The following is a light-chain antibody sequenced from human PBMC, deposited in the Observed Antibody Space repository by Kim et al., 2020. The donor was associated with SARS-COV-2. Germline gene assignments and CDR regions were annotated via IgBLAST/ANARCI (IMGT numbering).Light chain of an antibody. Sequence: LGTTGRITCQGASLRSYYASWYQQKPGQAPVLVIYGKNNRPSGIPDRFSGSSSGNTASLTITGAQAEDEADYYCNSRDSSGNHLYVFGTGTKVTVL. J-gene: IGLJ1*01. CDR1: SLRSYY. CDR2: GKN. CDR3: NSRDSSGNHLYV. V-gene: IGLV3-19*01.